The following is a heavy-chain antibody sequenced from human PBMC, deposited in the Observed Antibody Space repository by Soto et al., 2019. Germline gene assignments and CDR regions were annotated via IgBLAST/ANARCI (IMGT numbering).Heavy chain of an antibody. V-gene: IGHV3-33*01. CDR3: AALGYYDFWSGYHTPGDFDY. Sequence: QVQLVESGGGVVQPGRSLRLSCAASGFTFSSYGMHWVRQAPGKGLEWVAVIWYDGSNKYYADSVKGRFTISRDNSKNTLYLQMNSLRAEETAVYYCAALGYYDFWSGYHTPGDFDYLGQGTLVTVSS. J-gene: IGHJ4*02. CDR1: GFTFSSYG. D-gene: IGHD3-3*01. CDR2: IWYDGSNK.